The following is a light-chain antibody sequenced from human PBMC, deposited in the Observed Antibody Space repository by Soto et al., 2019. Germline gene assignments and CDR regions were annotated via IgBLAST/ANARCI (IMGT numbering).Light chain of an antibody. Sequence: QSALTQPRSVSGSPGQSVTISCAGTSSDVGGYKSVSWYQQHPGKAPKLIIYDVTKRPSGVPDRFSGSKSGNTASLTISGLQAEDEADYYCCSYACSYSPYVFGTGTKLTVL. J-gene: IGLJ1*01. CDR1: SSDVGGYKS. CDR2: DVT. V-gene: IGLV2-11*01. CDR3: CSYACSYSPYV.